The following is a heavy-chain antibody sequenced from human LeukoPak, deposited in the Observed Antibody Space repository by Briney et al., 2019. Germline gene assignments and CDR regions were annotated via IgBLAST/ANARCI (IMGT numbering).Heavy chain of an antibody. CDR1: GGSFSDYY. Sequence: PSETLSLTCAVYGGSFSDYYWSWIRQPAGKGLEWIGEIHHSGRTNYNPSLKTRVTISIDTSKNQFSLTLSSVTAADTAVYYCTRGQFQRDYWGQGTLVTVSS. CDR3: TRGQFQRDY. CDR2: IHHSGRT. V-gene: IGHV4-34*01. J-gene: IGHJ4*02.